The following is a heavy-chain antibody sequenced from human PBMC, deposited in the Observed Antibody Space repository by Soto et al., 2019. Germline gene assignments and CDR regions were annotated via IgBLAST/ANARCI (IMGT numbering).Heavy chain of an antibody. J-gene: IGHJ4*02. CDR2: ISANNENT. CDR1: GYPFTSYG. D-gene: IGHD1-7*01. Sequence: ASVKVSCKASGYPFTSYGISWVRQAPGQGLEWMGWISANNENTKYAQFLQGRVTMTTDASTNTAYMELRSLTSDDTAVYYCARINWELDTRSPLDYWGQGTLVTVSS. V-gene: IGHV1-18*04. CDR3: ARINWELDTRSPLDY.